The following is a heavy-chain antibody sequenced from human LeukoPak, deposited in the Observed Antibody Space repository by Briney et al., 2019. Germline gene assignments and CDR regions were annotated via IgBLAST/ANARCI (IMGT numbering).Heavy chain of an antibody. J-gene: IGHJ4*02. Sequence: KQSQTLSLTCAISGDTVSSNSAAWNWIRQSPSRGLEWLGRTYYRSKWYHDYATSVKSRMTINPDTSKNQVSLQLKSVIPEDTAVYYCARGTNDYADPVFDSWGQGTLVTVSS. CDR2: TYYRSKWYH. D-gene: IGHD4-17*01. V-gene: IGHV6-1*01. CDR1: GDTVSSNSAA. CDR3: ARGTNDYADPVFDS.